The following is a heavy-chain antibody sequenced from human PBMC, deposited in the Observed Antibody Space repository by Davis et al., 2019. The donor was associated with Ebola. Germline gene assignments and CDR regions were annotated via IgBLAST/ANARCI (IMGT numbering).Heavy chain of an antibody. V-gene: IGHV3-48*02. Sequence: GGSLRLSCVASAFTFSPYSMNWVRQAPGKGPEWVSYISSSSTTIYYADSVKGRFTISRDNAKNSLYLQMHSLRDEDTAVYYCARGRFFDHWGQGTLVTVSS. CDR2: ISSSSTTI. CDR1: AFTFSPYS. J-gene: IGHJ4*02. CDR3: ARGRFFDH.